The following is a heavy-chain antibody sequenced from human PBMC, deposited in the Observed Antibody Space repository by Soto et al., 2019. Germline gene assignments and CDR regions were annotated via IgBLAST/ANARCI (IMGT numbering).Heavy chain of an antibody. V-gene: IGHV3-30-3*01. CDR1: GFSFSSQA. J-gene: IGHJ3*02. CDR3: ARDIYSYGSVGTPDI. CDR2: ISNDGNRQ. Sequence: QTGGSLRLSCVASGFSFSSQAMHWVRQAPGKGLEWVAAISNDGNRQLYADSVKDRFTISRDNSRNTLDLQMNNLRTEDTGVYFCARDIYSYGSVGTPDIWGQGTMVT. D-gene: IGHD5-18*01.